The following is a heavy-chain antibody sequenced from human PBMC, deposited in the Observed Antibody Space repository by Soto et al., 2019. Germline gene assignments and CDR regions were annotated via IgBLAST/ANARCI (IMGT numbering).Heavy chain of an antibody. J-gene: IGHJ4*02. D-gene: IGHD3-10*01. CDR2: ISYDGSNK. CDR3: AKGGITMVRGVFHFDY. V-gene: IGHV3-30*18. Sequence: LRLSCAASGFTFSSYGMHWVRQAPGKGLEWVAVISYDGSNKYYADSVKGRFTISRDNSKNTLYLQMNSLRAEDTAVYYCAKGGITMVRGVFHFDYWGQGTLVTVSS. CDR1: GFTFSSYG.